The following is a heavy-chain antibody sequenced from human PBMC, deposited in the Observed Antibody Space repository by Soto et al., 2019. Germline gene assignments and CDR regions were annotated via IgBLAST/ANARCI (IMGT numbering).Heavy chain of an antibody. J-gene: IGHJ4*02. D-gene: IGHD6-13*01. V-gene: IGHV4-61*01. CDR2: IYYSGST. CDR1: GGSVSSGSYY. Sequence: PSETLSLTCTVSGGSVSSGSYYWSWIRQPPGKGLEWIGYIYYSGSTNYNPSLKSRVTISVDTSKNQFSLKLSSVTAADTAVYYWARDLGSSWYGYFDYWGQGTLVTVSS. CDR3: ARDLGSSWYGYFDY.